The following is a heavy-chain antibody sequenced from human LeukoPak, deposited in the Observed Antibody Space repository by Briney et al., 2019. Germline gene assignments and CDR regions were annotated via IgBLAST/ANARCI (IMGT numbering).Heavy chain of an antibody. CDR1: GYTFASYA. D-gene: IGHD3-22*01. V-gene: IGHV1-3*01. CDR3: ARALGIVYSRPFDY. J-gene: IGHJ4*02. CDR2: ILAGNGNT. Sequence: GASVKVSCKASGYTFASYAMHWVRQAPGQRLEWMGWILAGNGNTKYSQRFQGRVTITRDTSARTAYMELSSLESEDTAVYYCARALGIVYSRPFDYWGQGTLVTVSS.